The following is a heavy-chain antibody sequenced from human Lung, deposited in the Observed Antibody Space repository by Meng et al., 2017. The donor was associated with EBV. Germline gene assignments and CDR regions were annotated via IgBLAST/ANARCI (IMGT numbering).Heavy chain of an antibody. V-gene: IGHV1-18*01. CDR1: PYAFGTYG. CDR3: VKGTPGRSYCDY. Sequence: QVQLVQFGAEVKKPGASVKVSCKASPYAFGTYGISWVRQAPGLGLEWMGWFVNYRDTYPAPKFQDRVTMTTDTHTNTVIMELRSLTSDDTAVYYCVKGTPGRSYCDYWGQGTLVTVSS. CDR2: FVNYRDT. D-gene: IGHD3-10*01. J-gene: IGHJ4*02.